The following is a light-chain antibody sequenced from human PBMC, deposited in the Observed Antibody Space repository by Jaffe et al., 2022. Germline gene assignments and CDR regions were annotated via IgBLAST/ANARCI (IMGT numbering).Light chain of an antibody. CDR1: QSISSW. V-gene: IGKV1-5*03. CDR3: QQYNSYSSG. CDR2: KAS. Sequence: DIQMTQSPSTLSASVGDRVTITCRASQSISSWLAWYQQKPGKAPKLLIYKASSLESGVPSRFSGSGSGTEFTLTISSLQPDDFATYYCQQYNSYSSGFGPGTKVDIK. J-gene: IGKJ3*01.